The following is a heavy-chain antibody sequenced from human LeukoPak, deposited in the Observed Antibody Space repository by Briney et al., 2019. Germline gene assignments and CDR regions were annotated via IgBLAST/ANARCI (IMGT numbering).Heavy chain of an antibody. D-gene: IGHD1-1*01. J-gene: IGHJ4*02. CDR1: GGSISSNNW. CDR2: IYHSGSP. Sequence: PSETLSLTCAVSGGSISSNNWWGWVRQPPGKGLEWIGEIYHSGSPNYNPSLKSRVTISVDKSRNHFSLNLSSVTAADTAVYYCARVNINNWHSCDYWGQGALVTVSS. CDR3: ARVNINNWHSCDY. V-gene: IGHV4-4*02.